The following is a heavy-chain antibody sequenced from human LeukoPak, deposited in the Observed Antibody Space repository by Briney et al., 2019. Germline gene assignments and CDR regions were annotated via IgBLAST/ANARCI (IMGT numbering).Heavy chain of an antibody. D-gene: IGHD6-19*01. CDR3: ARDYSSGWFGKGAY. V-gene: IGHV3-21*06. Sequence: GGSVSLSCSGSGFTFRSYTMAWVRQAPGKGLEWVSSIDGDGTLKYYADSLKGRFTISRDNANNSVYLQMNSLTADDSGLYFCARDYSSGWFGKGAYWGQGTRVLVSS. CDR2: IDGDGTLK. CDR1: GFTFRSYT. J-gene: IGHJ1*01.